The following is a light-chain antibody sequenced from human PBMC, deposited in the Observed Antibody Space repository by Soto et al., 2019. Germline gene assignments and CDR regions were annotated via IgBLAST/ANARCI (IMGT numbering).Light chain of an antibody. CDR1: QTVRNNY. Sequence: ALKQTPDTLSPSPGETATLYYRSSQTVRNNYLAWYQQKPGQAPRLLIYGASNRATGIPDRFSGSGSGTDFTLTISRLEPEDFAVYYCQLSGNSFTMFRFAPGSIVDIK. CDR2: GAS. J-gene: IGKJ3*01. V-gene: IGKV3-20*01. CDR3: QLSGNSFTMFR.